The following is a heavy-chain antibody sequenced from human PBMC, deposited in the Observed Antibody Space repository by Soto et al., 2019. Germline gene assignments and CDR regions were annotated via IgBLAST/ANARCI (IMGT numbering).Heavy chain of an antibody. CDR3: ARQNGYYYDSSGRDAFDI. V-gene: IGHV5-51*01. D-gene: IGHD3-22*01. CDR2: IYPGDSDT. CDR1: GYSFTSYW. J-gene: IGHJ3*02. Sequence: GESLKISCKGSGYSFTSYWIGWVRQMPGKGLEWMGIIYPGDSDTRYSPSFQGQVTISADKSISTAYPQWSSLKASDTAMYYCARQNGYYYDSSGRDAFDIWGQGTMVTV.